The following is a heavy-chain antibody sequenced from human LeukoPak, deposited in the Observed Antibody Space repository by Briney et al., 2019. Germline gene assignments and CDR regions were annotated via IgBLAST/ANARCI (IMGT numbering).Heavy chain of an antibody. CDR2: ITGDGGGT. CDR3: AKDKYYGTGTYRELDY. CDR1: GFTFHDYA. V-gene: IGHV3-43*02. D-gene: IGHD3-10*01. Sequence: GGSLRLSCAASGFTFHDYAMHWGRQAPGKGLQWVSLITGDGGGTYHADSVKGRFTISRDNSKNSLYLQMNSLKTEDTALYFCAKDKYYGTGTYRELDYWGQGTLVTVSS. J-gene: IGHJ4*02.